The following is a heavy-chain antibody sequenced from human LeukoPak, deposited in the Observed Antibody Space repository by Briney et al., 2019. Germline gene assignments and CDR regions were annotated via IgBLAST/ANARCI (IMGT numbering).Heavy chain of an antibody. J-gene: IGHJ4*02. CDR3: AGHPGYHNNFDY. V-gene: IGHV3-48*03. CDR1: GFTFSSFE. D-gene: IGHD5-12*01. CDR2: ITSSGTTK. Sequence: PGGSLRLSCAASGFTFSSFEMNWVRQAPGRGLEWISYITSSGTTKKYADSVRGRFTISRDNAKNSLYLQMNSLRAEDTAVYYCAGHPGYHNNFDYWGQGTLVTVSS.